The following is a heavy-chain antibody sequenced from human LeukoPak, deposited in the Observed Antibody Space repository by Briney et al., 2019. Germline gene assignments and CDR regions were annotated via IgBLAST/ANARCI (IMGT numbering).Heavy chain of an antibody. CDR3: ARDLPYSSSWESIDY. D-gene: IGHD6-13*01. V-gene: IGHV1-2*02. CDR2: INPNSGDT. CDR1: GYTFTDYY. Sequence: ASVKVSCKASGYTFTDYYMHWVRQAPGQGLQWMGWINPNSGDTNYAQKIQGRVTMTTDTSTSTAYMELRSLRSDDTAVYYCARDLPYSSSWESIDYWGQGTLVTVSS. J-gene: IGHJ4*02.